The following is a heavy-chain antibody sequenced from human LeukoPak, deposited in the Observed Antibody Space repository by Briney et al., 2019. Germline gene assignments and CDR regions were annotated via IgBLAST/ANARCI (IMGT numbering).Heavy chain of an antibody. CDR1: GFTFSSYA. D-gene: IGHD1-26*01. J-gene: IGHJ6*02. CDR2: ISGSGGST. CDR3: ARDRGGSSPDGMDV. Sequence: PGGSLRLSCAASGFTFSSYAMSWVRQAPGKGLEWVSAISGSGGSTYYADSVKGRFTISRDNAKNSLYLQMNSLRAEDTAVYYCARDRGGSSPDGMDVWGQGTTVTVSS. V-gene: IGHV3-23*01.